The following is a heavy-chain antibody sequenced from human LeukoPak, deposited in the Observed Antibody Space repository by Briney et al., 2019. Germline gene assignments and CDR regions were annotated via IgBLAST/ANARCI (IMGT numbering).Heavy chain of an antibody. Sequence: GASVKVSCKASGYTFTGYYMHWVRQAPGQGLEWMGWINPNSGGTNYAQKFQGRVTMTRDTSISTAYMELSRLRSDDTVVYYCARVAYNLNYGNWFDPWGQGTLVTVSS. CDR1: GYTFTGYY. J-gene: IGHJ5*02. CDR3: ARVAYNLNYGNWFDP. D-gene: IGHD1-7*01. V-gene: IGHV1-2*02. CDR2: INPNSGGT.